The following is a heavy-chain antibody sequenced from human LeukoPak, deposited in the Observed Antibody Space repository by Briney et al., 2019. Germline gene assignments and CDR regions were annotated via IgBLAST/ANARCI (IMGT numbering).Heavy chain of an antibody. V-gene: IGHV3-23*01. Sequence: PGGSLRLSCAASGFTFSSYAMSWVRQAPGKGLEWVSAISGSGGSIYYADSVKGRFTISRDNSKNTLYLQMNSLRAEDTAVYYCAKRAPVAAAGTGRYFDYWGQGTLVTVSS. J-gene: IGHJ4*02. CDR2: ISGSGGSI. D-gene: IGHD1/OR15-1a*01. CDR3: AKRAPVAAAGTGRYFDY. CDR1: GFTFSSYA.